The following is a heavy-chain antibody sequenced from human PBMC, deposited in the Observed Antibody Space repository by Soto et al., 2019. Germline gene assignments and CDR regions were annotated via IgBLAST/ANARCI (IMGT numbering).Heavy chain of an antibody. CDR1: GGSISSGDYY. J-gene: IGHJ6*02. CDR2: IYYSGST. Sequence: SETLSLTCTVSGGSISSGDYYWSWIRQPPGKGLEWIGYIYYSGSTYYNPSLKSRVTISVDTSKNQFSLKLSSVTAADTAVYYCATTIAAAGTSPGYYYYGMDVWGQGTTVTVSS. D-gene: IGHD6-13*01. V-gene: IGHV4-30-4*01. CDR3: ATTIAAAGTSPGYYYYGMDV.